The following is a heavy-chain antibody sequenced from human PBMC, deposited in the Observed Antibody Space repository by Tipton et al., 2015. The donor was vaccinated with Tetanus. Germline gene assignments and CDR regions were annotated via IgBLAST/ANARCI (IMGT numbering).Heavy chain of an antibody. CDR1: GFTVSSNY. CDR3: ARGWHSDPEGYCSGGTPLDY. V-gene: IGHV3-66*03. CDR2: IYSCGST. Sequence: SLRLSCAASGFTVSSNYMGWVRQAPGKGLEWVSVIYSCGSTYYADSVKGRFTISRDNSKNTLYLQMNSLRAEDTAVYYCARGWHSDPEGYCSGGTPLDYWGQGTLVTVSS. D-gene: IGHD2-15*01. J-gene: IGHJ4*02.